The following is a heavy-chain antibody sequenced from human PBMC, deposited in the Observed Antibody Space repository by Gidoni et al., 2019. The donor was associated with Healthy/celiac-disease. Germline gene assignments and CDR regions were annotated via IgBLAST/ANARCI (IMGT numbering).Heavy chain of an antibody. J-gene: IGHJ5*02. CDR2: IYTSGST. D-gene: IGHD6-6*01. CDR3: ARDLSIAAQGDNWFDP. V-gene: IGHV4-4*07. CDR1: GGSISSYY. Sequence: QVQLQESGPGLVKPSETLSLPCTVSGGSISSYYWSWIRQPAGKGLEWIGRIYTSGSTNYNPSLKSRVTMSVDTSKNQFSLKLSSVTAADTAVYYCARDLSIAAQGDNWFDPWGQGTLVTVSS.